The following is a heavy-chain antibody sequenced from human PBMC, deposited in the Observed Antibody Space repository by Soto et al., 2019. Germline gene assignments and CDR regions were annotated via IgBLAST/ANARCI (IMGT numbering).Heavy chain of an antibody. J-gene: IGHJ6*03. CDR1: GYTFTGYY. CDR3: ARDFRYCSSTICSPRRYYYYYMDV. Sequence: ASVKVSCKASGYTFTGYYMHWVRQAPGQGLEWMGWINPNSGGTNYAQKFQGWVTMTRDTSISTAYMELSRLRSDDTAVYYCARDFRYCSSTICSPRRYYYYYMDVWGKGTTVTVSS. CDR2: INPNSGGT. D-gene: IGHD2-2*01. V-gene: IGHV1-2*04.